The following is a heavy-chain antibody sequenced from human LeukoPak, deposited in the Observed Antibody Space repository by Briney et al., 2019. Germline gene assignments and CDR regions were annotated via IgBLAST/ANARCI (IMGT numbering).Heavy chain of an antibody. D-gene: IGHD5-24*01. CDR3: AKGGLGGYNAVFDH. CDR2: ISGSGGST. V-gene: IGHV3-23*01. Sequence: GGSLRLSCGASGFTFRSYAMSWVRQAPGKGLEWVSAISGSGGSTYYADSVKGRFTISVDNSKNTLHLQMNSLRAEDTAVYYCAKGGLGGYNAVFDHWGQGTLVTVSS. J-gene: IGHJ4*02. CDR1: GFTFRSYA.